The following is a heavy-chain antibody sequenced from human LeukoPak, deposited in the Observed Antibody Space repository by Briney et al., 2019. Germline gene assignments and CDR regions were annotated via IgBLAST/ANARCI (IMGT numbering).Heavy chain of an antibody. CDR2: IYYSGST. J-gene: IGHJ6*04. CDR1: GGSISSGGYY. D-gene: IGHD3-10*01. V-gene: IGHV4-39*01. Sequence: KASETLSLTCTVSGGSISSGGYYWSWIRQHPGKGLEWIGYIYYSGSTYYNPSLKSRVTISVDTSKNQFSLKLSSVTAADTAVYYCATLAYYYGSGSYYKGPAYYYYGMDVWGKGTTVAVSS. CDR3: ATLAYYYGSGSYYKGPAYYYYGMDV.